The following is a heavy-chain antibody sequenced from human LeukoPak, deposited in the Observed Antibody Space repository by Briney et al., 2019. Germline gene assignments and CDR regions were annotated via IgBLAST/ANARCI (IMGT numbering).Heavy chain of an antibody. J-gene: IGHJ4*02. D-gene: IGHD3-16*01. CDR2: ISTSGSSI. Sequence: GGSLRPSCVASGFNFNGYYMNWIRQAPGKGLEWISHISTSGSSISYADSVKGRLTISRDNARNSLYLQLNSLRGEDTAVYYCVRGDTRDYWGQGTLITVSS. V-gene: IGHV3-11*04. CDR1: GFNFNGYY. CDR3: VRGDTRDY.